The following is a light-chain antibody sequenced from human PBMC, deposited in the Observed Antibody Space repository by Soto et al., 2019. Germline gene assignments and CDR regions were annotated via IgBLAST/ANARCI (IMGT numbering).Light chain of an antibody. CDR3: QQYNSAPLT. J-gene: IGKJ4*01. CDR1: QSISSW. CDR2: KAS. V-gene: IGKV1-5*03. Sequence: DIPMTQSPSTLSASVGDRVTITCRASQSISSWLAWYQQKPGKAPKLLIYKASTLESAVPSRFSGSGSGTEFTLTINSLQPDDFATYYYQQYNSAPLTFGGGTKVEIK.